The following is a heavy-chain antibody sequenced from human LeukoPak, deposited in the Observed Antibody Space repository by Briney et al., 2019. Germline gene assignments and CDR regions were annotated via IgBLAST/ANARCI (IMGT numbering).Heavy chain of an antibody. CDR2: IYHSGST. CDR1: GGSISGYY. V-gene: IGHV4-59*12. J-gene: IGHJ3*02. D-gene: IGHD2-21*01. CDR3: ARDDTIPGRSAFDI. Sequence: PSETLSLTCTVSGGSISGYYWSWIRQPPGKGLEWIGYIYHSGSTYYNPSLKSRVTISVDRSKNQFSLKLSSVTAADTAVYYCARDDTIPGRSAFDIWGQGTMVTVSS.